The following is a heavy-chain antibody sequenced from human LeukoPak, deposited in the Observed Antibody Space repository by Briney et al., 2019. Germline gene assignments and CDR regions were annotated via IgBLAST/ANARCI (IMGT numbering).Heavy chain of an antibody. D-gene: IGHD3-10*01. CDR1: GIPFSSFG. CDR3: AGDSGYAFDY. Sequence: GGSLRLSCAAPGIPFSSFGMHWLRQAPGKGLEWVSYISSGSGTIRYADSVKGRFTISRDNAKNSLYLHMSSLRDEDTAVYYCAGDSGYAFDYWGRGTLVTVSS. CDR2: ISSGSGTI. V-gene: IGHV3-48*02. J-gene: IGHJ4*02.